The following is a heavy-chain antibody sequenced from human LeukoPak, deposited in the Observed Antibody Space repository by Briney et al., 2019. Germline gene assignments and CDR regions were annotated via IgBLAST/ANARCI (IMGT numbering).Heavy chain of an antibody. CDR3: ARDFSDSSGYYPLGY. V-gene: IGHV1-69*10. J-gene: IGHJ4*02. CDR2: IIPILGIA. Sequence: GASVTVSCKASGGTFSSYTISWVRQAPGQGLEWMGRIIPILGIANYAQKFQGRVTITADKSTSTAYMELSSLRSEDTAVYYCARDFSDSSGYYPLGYWGQGTLVTVSS. CDR1: GGTFSSYT. D-gene: IGHD3-22*01.